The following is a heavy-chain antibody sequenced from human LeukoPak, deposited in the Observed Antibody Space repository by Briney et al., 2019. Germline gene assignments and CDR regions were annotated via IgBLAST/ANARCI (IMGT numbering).Heavy chain of an antibody. J-gene: IGHJ4*02. Sequence: PSETLSLTCAAYGGTFSGYYWSWIRQPPGKGLEWIGKINHSGSTNYNPSLKSRVTISLDTSKNQFSLKLSSVTEADTAVYYRARGIRWGITMVRARTYFEYWGQGTLVTVSS. CDR2: INHSGST. CDR3: ARGIRWGITMVRARTYFEY. D-gene: IGHD3-10*01. CDR1: GGTFSGYY. V-gene: IGHV4-34*01.